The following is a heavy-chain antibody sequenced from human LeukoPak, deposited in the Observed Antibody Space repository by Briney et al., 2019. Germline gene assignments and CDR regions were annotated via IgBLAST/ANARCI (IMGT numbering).Heavy chain of an antibody. CDR3: AKDKCSGGSCFSELDC. V-gene: IGHV3-23*01. Sequence: GGSLRLSCAASGFTFSSYGMSWVRQAPGKGLEWVSAISGSGGSTYYADSVKGRFTISRDNSKNTLYLQMNSLRAEDTAVYYCAKDKCSGGSCFSELDCWGQGTLVTVSS. CDR2: ISGSGGST. D-gene: IGHD2-15*01. J-gene: IGHJ4*02. CDR1: GFTFSSYG.